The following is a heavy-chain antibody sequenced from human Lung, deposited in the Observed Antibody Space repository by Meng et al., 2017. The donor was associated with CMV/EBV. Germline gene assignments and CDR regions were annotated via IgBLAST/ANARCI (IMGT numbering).Heavy chain of an antibody. Sequence: GGSLRLXCAASGFSFRSYAMGWVRQAPGEGLESVSSISGSIGNTYYADSVKDRFTISRDNSGDTLYMQMSSLRAEDTAVCYCAREEAMVGYYTNWFDAWGQGXLVTVSS. CDR3: AREEAMVGYYTNWFDA. CDR2: ISGSIGNT. D-gene: IGHD5-18*01. J-gene: IGHJ5*02. V-gene: IGHV3-23*01. CDR1: GFSFRSYA.